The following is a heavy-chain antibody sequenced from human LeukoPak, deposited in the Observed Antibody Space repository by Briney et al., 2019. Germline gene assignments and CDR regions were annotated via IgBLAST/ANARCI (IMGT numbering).Heavy chain of an antibody. CDR3: ARGDAFSGDY. J-gene: IGHJ4*02. Sequence: GGSLRLSCAASGFTFSSYAMSWVRQAPGKVLEWVSAISGGSADYADSVKGRFSISIDNSKNTLYLQMNSLRAEDTAVYYCARGDAFSGDYWGQGTLVTVSS. CDR2: ISGGSA. CDR1: GFTFSSYA. V-gene: IGHV3-23*01. D-gene: IGHD3-16*01.